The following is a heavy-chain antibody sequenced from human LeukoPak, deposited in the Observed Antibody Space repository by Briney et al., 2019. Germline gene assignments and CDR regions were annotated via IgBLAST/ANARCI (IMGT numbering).Heavy chain of an antibody. J-gene: IGHJ4*02. CDR2: FYATGDIT. D-gene: IGHD6-13*01. CDR1: GFIFKNYV. Sequence: GGSLRLSCAGSGFIFKNYVMTWVRQAPGKGLDWVSSFYATGDITYYADSVKGRFTVSRDNSNGTVFLQMNSLRAEDTAVYYCAKDSHPLSSSSWFFESWGQGTLVTVSS. V-gene: IGHV3-23*01. CDR3: AKDSHPLSSSSWFFES.